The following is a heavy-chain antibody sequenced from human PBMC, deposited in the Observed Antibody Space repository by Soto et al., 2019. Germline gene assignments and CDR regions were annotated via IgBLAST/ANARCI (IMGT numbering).Heavy chain of an antibody. V-gene: IGHV1-69*06. CDR3: ASIPSTSYDFWSGDYRGGGSALFDY. D-gene: IGHD3-3*01. CDR2: IIPIFGTA. CDR1: GGTFSSYA. J-gene: IGHJ4*02. Sequence: QVQLVQSGAEVKKPGSSVKVSCKASGGTFSSYAISWVRQAPGQGLECMGGIIPIFGTANYAQKFQGRVTITADKATRTAFMELRSRRSEDTAVYYCASIPSTSYDFWSGDYRGGGSALFDYWGQGTLVTVSS.